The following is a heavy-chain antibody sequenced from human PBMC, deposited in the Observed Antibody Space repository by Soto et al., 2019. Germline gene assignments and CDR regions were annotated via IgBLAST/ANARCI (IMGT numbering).Heavy chain of an antibody. CDR2: INPNSGGT. CDR1: GYTFTGYY. J-gene: IGHJ5*02. CDR3: AREVHSSSSAWFDP. D-gene: IGHD6-6*01. V-gene: IGHV1-2*04. Sequence: ASVKVSCKASGYTFTGYYMHWVRQAPGQGLEWMGWINPNSGGTNYAQKFQGWVTMTRDTSISTAYMELSRLRSDDTAVYYCAREVHSSSSAWFDPWGQGTLVTVSS.